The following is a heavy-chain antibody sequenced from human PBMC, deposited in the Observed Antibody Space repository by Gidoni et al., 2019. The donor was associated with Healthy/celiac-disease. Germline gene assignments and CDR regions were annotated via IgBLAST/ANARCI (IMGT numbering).Heavy chain of an antibody. CDR2: ISGSGGDT. CDR1: GFTFSRYA. J-gene: IGHJ6*02. V-gene: IGHV3-23*01. CDR3: AKSDHSDPGNHYGMDV. Sequence: EVQLLESGGGLVQPGGSLRLSCAAPGFTFSRYAMNWVRQAPGKGLEWVSGISGSGGDTYYADSVKGRFTISRDNSRNTLYVQMNTLRAEDTAVYYCAKSDHSDPGNHYGMDVWGQGTTVTVSS. D-gene: IGHD4-17*01.